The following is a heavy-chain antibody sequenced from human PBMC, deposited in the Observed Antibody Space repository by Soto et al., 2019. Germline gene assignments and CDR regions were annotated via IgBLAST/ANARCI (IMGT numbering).Heavy chain of an antibody. CDR3: AVDFSNSYYFDS. V-gene: IGHV4-38-2*01. CDR1: SYSISSGFY. J-gene: IGHJ4*02. CDR2: IHHSGST. Sequence: NPSETLSLTCDVSSYSISSGFYWGWIRQSPGKGLQWIANIHHSGSTHYNPSLKSRVTISVDTSKNQFSLKLTSVTAADTAVYYCAVDFSNSYYFDSWGQGTLVTVSS. D-gene: IGHD3-9*01.